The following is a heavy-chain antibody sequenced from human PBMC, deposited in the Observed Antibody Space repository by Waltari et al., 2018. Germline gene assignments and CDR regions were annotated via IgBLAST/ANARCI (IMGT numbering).Heavy chain of an antibody. Sequence: QVQLVQSGAEVKKPGSSVKVSCKASGGTFSSYAISWVRQAPGQGLEWMGRNNPIIGTANYAKKYQGRVTITSDKSTSAAYMELSSLGSEDTAVYYCAVWSGYFDYWGQGTLVTVSS. CDR1: GGTFSSYA. J-gene: IGHJ4*02. V-gene: IGHV1-69*08. CDR2: NNPIIGTA. CDR3: AVWSGYFDY. D-gene: IGHD3-3*01.